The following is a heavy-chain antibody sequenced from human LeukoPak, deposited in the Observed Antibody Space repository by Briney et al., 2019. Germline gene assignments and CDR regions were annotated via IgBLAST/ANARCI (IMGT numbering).Heavy chain of an antibody. CDR3: ARSRYCSSTSCYRSGYYYYMDV. Sequence: SETLSLTCTVSGGSISSYYWSWIRQPAGKGLEWIGRIYTSGSTNYNPSLKSRVTMSVDTSKNQFSLKLSSVTAADTAVYYCARSRYCSSTSCYRSGYYYYMDVWGKGTTVTVSS. V-gene: IGHV4-4*07. CDR2: IYTSGST. CDR1: GGSISSYY. J-gene: IGHJ6*03. D-gene: IGHD2-2*02.